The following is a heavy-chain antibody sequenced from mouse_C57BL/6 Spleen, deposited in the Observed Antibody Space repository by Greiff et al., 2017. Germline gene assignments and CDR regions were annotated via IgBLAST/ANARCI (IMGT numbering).Heavy chain of an antibody. CDR1: GFNIKNTY. V-gene: IGHV14-3*01. CDR2: IAPANGNT. D-gene: IGHD1-1*01. CDR3: ASPPYYGSSPHFDY. J-gene: IGHJ2*01. Sequence: VQLQQSVAELVRPGASVKLSCTASGFNIKNTYMHWVKQRPEQGLEWIGRIAPANGNTKYAPKFPGQATITADTSSNTAYLQLSSLTSEDTAIYYCASPPYYGSSPHFDYWGQGTTLTVSS.